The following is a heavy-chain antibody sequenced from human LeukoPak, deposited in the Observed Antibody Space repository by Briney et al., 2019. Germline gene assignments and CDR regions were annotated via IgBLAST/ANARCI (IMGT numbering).Heavy chain of an antibody. CDR2: IYYSGIT. D-gene: IGHD6-13*01. CDR1: GGSISSSSYY. CDR3: ARRSSWASDY. J-gene: IGHJ4*02. Sequence: SETLSLXCTVSGGSISSSSYYWGWIRQPPGKGLEWIGSIYYSGITYYNPSLKSRATISVDTSKNQFSLKLSSVTAADTAVYYCARRSSWASDYWGQGTLVTVSS. V-gene: IGHV4-39*01.